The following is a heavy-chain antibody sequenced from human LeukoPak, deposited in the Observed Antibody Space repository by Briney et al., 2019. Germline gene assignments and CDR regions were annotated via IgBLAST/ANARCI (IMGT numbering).Heavy chain of an antibody. CDR3: ARGGTTVTPIDY. V-gene: IGHV4-59*12. D-gene: IGHD4-17*01. J-gene: IGHJ4*02. Sequence: SETLSLTCTVSGGSISSYYWSWIRQPPGKGLEWIGYIYYSGSTNYNPSLKSRVTISVDRSKNQFSLKLSSVTAADTAVYYCARGGTTVTPIDYWGQGTLITVSS. CDR1: GGSISSYY. CDR2: IYYSGST.